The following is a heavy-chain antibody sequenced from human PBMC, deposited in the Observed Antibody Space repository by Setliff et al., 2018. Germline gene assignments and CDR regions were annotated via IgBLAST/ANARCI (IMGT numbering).Heavy chain of an antibody. CDR1: GFTSSMYG. J-gene: IGHJ4*02. CDR3: AKSSGSSSATNLEY. V-gene: IGHV3-30*02. Sequence: LRLSCAASGFTSSMYGVHWVRQAPGKGLEWVAYIRHDGSNENYADSVKGRSTISRDNSKNILYLQMNSLRPEDTAVYYCAKSSGSSSATNLEYLGPGTLVTVSS. D-gene: IGHD6-6*01. CDR2: IRHDGSNE.